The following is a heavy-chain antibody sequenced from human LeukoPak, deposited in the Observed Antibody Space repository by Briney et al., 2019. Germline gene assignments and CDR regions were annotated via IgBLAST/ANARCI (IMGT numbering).Heavy chain of an antibody. D-gene: IGHD3-16*01. CDR3: ARGKWGYFGY. J-gene: IGHJ4*02. V-gene: IGHV4-34*01. Sequence: SETLSLTCAVYGGSFSGYYWSWIRQPPGKGLEWVGEINHSGSTNYNPSLKSRVTISVDTSKNQFSLKLSSVTAADTAVYYCARGKWGYFGYWGQGTLVTVSS. CDR1: GGSFSGYY. CDR2: INHSGST.